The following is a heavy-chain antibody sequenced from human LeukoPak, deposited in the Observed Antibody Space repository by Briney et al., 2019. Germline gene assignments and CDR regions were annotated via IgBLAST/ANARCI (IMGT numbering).Heavy chain of an antibody. J-gene: IGHJ6*02. CDR2: IYPRDGST. Sequence: ASVKVSCKASGYTFTSNYIHWVRQAPGQGLEWMGMIYPRDGSTSYAQKFQGRVTVTRDTSTSTVHMELSGLRSEDTAVYYCARWGSGWYPYYYYYGMDVWGQGTTVTVSS. CDR1: GYTFTSNY. D-gene: IGHD6-19*01. V-gene: IGHV1-46*01. CDR3: ARWGSGWYPYYYYYGMDV.